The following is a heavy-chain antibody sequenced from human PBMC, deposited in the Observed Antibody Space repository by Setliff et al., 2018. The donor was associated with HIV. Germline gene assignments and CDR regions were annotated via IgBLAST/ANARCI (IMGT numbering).Heavy chain of an antibody. CDR1: GGSINSDSYNYY. V-gene: IGHV4-61*09. CDR2: MYSSGPT. D-gene: IGHD2-2*01. CDR3: ARADRYCSSTSCYGRGLDY. J-gene: IGHJ4*02. Sequence: PSETLSLTCTVSGGSINSDSYNYYWSWIRKPAGRGLEWIGHMYSSGPTSYNPSLKSRVTISLDTSNNQFSRKLNSVTAADTAVYYCARADRYCSSTSCYGRGLDYWGQGTLVTVSS.